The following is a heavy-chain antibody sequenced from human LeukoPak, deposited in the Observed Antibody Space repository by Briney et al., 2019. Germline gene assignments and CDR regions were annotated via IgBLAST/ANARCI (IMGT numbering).Heavy chain of an antibody. D-gene: IGHD1-1*01. J-gene: IGHJ6*03. Sequence: GGSLRLSRAASGFTFSSYGMHWVRQAPGKGLEWVAVISYDGSNKYYADSVKGRFTISRDNSKNTLYLQMNSLRAGDTAVYYCAKVSGGTTSSAGDYYYYYMDVWGKGTTVTVSS. CDR2: ISYDGSNK. V-gene: IGHV3-30*18. CDR1: GFTFSSYG. CDR3: AKVSGGTTSSAGDYYYYYMDV.